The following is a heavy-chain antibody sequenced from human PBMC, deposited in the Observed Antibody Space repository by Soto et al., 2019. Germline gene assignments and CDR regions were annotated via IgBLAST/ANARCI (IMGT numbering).Heavy chain of an antibody. D-gene: IGHD3-10*01. J-gene: IGHJ4*02. Sequence: ASVKVSCKASGFTFTSSAIQWVRQARGQRLEWIGWIVVGSGNTNYAQKFQERVTITRDMSTSTAYMELSSLRSEDTAEYYCAALWFGELYDFFWGQGTLVTVSS. CDR2: IVVGSGNT. CDR1: GFTFTSSA. V-gene: IGHV1-58*02. CDR3: AALWFGELYDFF.